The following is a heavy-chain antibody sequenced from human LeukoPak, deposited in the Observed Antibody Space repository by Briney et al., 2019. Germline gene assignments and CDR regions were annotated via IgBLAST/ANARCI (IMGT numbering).Heavy chain of an antibody. CDR3: AKGRDGYNWGTSDFGY. CDR2: IYYSGST. CDR1: GGSISSSSYY. Sequence: SETLSLTCTVSGGSISSSSYYWGWIRQPPGKGLEWIGSIYYSGSTYYNPSLKSRVTISVDTSKNQFSLKLSSVTAADTAVYYCAKGRDGYNWGTSDFGYWGQGTLVTVSS. V-gene: IGHV4-39*01. D-gene: IGHD5-24*01. J-gene: IGHJ4*02.